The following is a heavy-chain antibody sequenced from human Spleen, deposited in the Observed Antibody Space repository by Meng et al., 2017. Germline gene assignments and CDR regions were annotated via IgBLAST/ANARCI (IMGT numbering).Heavy chain of an antibody. D-gene: IGHD5-18*01. Sequence: GESLKISCAASGFTFDDYAMHWVRQAPGKGLEWVSLISWDGGSTYYADSVKGRFPISRDNAKKSLYLQMNSLRAEDTAVYYCARIGYTFGLDVFDIWGQGTVVTVSS. J-gene: IGHJ3*02. V-gene: IGHV3-43D*03. CDR2: ISWDGGST. CDR1: GFTFDDYA. CDR3: ARIGYTFGLDVFDI.